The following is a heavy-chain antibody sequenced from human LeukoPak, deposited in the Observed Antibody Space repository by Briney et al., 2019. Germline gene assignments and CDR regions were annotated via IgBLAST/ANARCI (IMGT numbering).Heavy chain of an antibody. J-gene: IGHJ5*02. CDR2: ISAYNGNT. D-gene: IGHD2-2*01. CDR3: ARAGGYCCSTSCSYNWFDP. Sequence: GASVKVSCNASGYTFTSYGISWVRQAPGQGLEWMGWISAYNGNTNYAQKLQGRVTMTTDTSTSTAYMELRSLRSDDTAVYYCARAGGYCCSTSCSYNWFDPWGQGTLVTVSS. CDR1: GYTFTSYG. V-gene: IGHV1-18*01.